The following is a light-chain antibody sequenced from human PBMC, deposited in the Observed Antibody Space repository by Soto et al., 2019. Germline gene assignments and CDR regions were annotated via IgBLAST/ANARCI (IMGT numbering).Light chain of an antibody. V-gene: IGKV1-39*01. CDR2: AAS. CDR3: QQGYSNPWT. Sequence: DIQMTQSPSSLSASICDRVTITCRASQTVNTYLHWYQQKPGKAPKLLIYAASNLQSGVPSRFSCSGSWTNFTLSLNSLQPEDFATYYCQQGYSNPWTFGQGTKVEIK. J-gene: IGKJ1*01. CDR1: QTVNTY.